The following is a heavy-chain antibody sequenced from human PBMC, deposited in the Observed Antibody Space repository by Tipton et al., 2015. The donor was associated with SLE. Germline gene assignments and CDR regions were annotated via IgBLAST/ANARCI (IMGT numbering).Heavy chain of an antibody. CDR3: ARRGVEGGLSGFDI. Sequence: VQLVQSGAEVKKSGESLKISCKGPGHSFNSYWIAWVRQMPGKGLEWMGSIYPGDSDTRYSPSTQGQVTISADKSISTAYLQWSSLKASDTAMYYCARRGVEGGLSGFDIWGQGTMVTVSS. J-gene: IGHJ3*02. CDR2: IYPGDSDT. V-gene: IGHV5-51*03. D-gene: IGHD6-19*01. CDR1: GHSFNSYW.